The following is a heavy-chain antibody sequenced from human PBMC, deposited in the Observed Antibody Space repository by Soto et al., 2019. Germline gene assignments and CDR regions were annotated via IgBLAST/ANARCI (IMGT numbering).Heavy chain of an antibody. J-gene: IGHJ4*02. Sequence: SGPTLGNPTQTLTLTCTFCGFSLSTSGVGVGWIRQHPGKALEWLALIYWNDDKRYSPSLKSRLTITKDTSKNQVVLTMTNMDPVDTATYYCAHRGPVVVAATPFDYWGQGTLVTVSS. D-gene: IGHD2-15*01. V-gene: IGHV2-5*01. CDR2: IYWNDDK. CDR3: AHRGPVVVAATPFDY. CDR1: GFSLSTSGVG.